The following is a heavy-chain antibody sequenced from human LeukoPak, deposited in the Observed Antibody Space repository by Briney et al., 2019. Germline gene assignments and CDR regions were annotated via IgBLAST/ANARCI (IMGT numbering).Heavy chain of an antibody. CDR1: GGSISSYY. CDR2: IYYSGST. V-gene: IGHV4-59*12. J-gene: IGHJ3*01. Sequence: SETLSLTCTVSGGSISSYYWSWIRQPPGKGGEWIGYIYYSGSTNYNPSLKSRVTISVDTSKNQFSLKLSSVTAADTAVYYCASEAWFGESFVWGQGTMVTVSS. CDR3: ASEAWFGESFV. D-gene: IGHD3-10*01.